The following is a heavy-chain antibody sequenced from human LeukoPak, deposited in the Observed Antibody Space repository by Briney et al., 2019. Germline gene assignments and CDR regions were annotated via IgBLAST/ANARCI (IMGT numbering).Heavy chain of an antibody. CDR3: ARERGGVGARFDY. Sequence: SSETLSLTCTVSGGSISSGTFYWSWIRQPAGKGLEWIGRIYTSGSTNYNPSLKSRVTISVDTSKNPFSLKLSSVTAADTAVYYCARERGGVGARFDYWGQGTLVTVSS. CDR2: IYTSGST. V-gene: IGHV4-61*02. J-gene: IGHJ4*02. CDR1: GGSISSGTFY. D-gene: IGHD1-26*01.